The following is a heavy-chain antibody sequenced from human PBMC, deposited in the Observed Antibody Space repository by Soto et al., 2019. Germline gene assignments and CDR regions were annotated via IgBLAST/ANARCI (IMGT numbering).Heavy chain of an antibody. J-gene: IGHJ6*02. D-gene: IGHD2-2*02. CDR2: ISAYNGNT. CDR3: ASVNCISTSCYTYYGMDV. V-gene: IGHV1-18*01. Sequence: QVQLVQSGAEVKKPGASVKVSCKASGYTFTSYGISWVRQAPGQGLEWMGWISAYNGNTNYAQKLQGRVTMTTDTSTSTAYMALRSLRSDDTAVYYCASVNCISTSCYTYYGMDVWGQGTTVTVSS. CDR1: GYTFTSYG.